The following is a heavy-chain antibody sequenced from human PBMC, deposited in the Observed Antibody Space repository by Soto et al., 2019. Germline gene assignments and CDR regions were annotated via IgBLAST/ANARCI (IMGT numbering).Heavy chain of an antibody. J-gene: IGHJ6*02. D-gene: IGHD5-12*01. CDR2: ISPYTGNT. V-gene: IGHV1-18*01. CDR3: VMVDNSVTPAPQDA. Sequence: QVQLVQSGDEVKKPGASVKVSCKASGYIFVNYGIAWVRQAPRQGLEWMGWISPYTGNTHSASKVQGRLTMTTDPSTGTAYMDLGSLTSDDTAVYYCVMVDNSVTPAPQDAWGQGTTVTVSS. CDR1: GYIFVNYG.